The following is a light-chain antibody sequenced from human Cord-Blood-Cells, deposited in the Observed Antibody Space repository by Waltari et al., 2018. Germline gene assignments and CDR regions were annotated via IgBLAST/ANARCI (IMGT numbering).Light chain of an antibody. V-gene: IGKV4-1*01. CDR3: QQYYSTPYT. J-gene: IGKJ2*01. CDR1: QSVLYSSNNKNY. CDR2: WAS. Sequence: DLVMTQSPDSLAVSLGERATINCKSSQSVLYSSNNKNYLAWYQQKPGQPPKLLIYWASTRETGVPVPFSGSGAGTDFTLTISSLQAKDVAVYYCQQYYSTPYTFGQGTKLEIK.